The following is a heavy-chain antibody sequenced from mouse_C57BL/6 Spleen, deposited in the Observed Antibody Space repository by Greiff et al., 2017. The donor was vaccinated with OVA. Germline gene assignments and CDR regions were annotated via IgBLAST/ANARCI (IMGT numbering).Heavy chain of an antibody. V-gene: IGHV5-6*01. D-gene: IGHD4-1*01. CDR1: GFTFSSYG. CDR3: ARQPNWDDWYFDV. J-gene: IGHJ1*03. Sequence: EVHLVESGGDLVKPGGSLKLSCAASGFTFSSYGMSWVRQTPDKRLEWVATISSGGSYTYSPDSVKGRFTISRDNAKNTLYLQLSSLKSEDTAMYYCARQPNWDDWYFDVWGTGTTVTVSS. CDR2: ISSGGSYT.